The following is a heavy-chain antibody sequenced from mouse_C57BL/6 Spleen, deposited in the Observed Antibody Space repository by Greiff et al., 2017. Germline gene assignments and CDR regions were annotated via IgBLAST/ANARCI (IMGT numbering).Heavy chain of an antibody. J-gene: IGHJ3*01. V-gene: IGHV1-15*01. CDR3: TNYGSSYTWFAY. Sequence: VQLKQSGAELVRPGASVTLSCKASGYTFTDYEMHWVKQTPVHGLEWIGAIDPETGGTAYNQKFKGKAILTADKSSSTAYMELRSLTSEDSAVYYCTNYGSSYTWFAYWGQGTLVTVSA. CDR1: GYTFTDYE. CDR2: IDPETGGT. D-gene: IGHD1-1*01.